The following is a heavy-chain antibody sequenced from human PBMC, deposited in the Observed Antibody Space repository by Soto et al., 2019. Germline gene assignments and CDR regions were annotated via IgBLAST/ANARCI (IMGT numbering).Heavy chain of an antibody. J-gene: IGHJ6*02. D-gene: IGHD3-10*01. CDR1: GDSVSSNSAG. CDR2: TYYKSKWNN. Sequence: SQTLSLTCVISGDSVSSNSAGWNWIRQSPSRGLEWLGGTYYKSKWNNDYALSEKSRITINPDTSKNQFSLHLYSVTPEDTAVYYCTGITWFRGMDVWGQGTPVTVSS. V-gene: IGHV6-1*01. CDR3: TGITWFRGMDV.